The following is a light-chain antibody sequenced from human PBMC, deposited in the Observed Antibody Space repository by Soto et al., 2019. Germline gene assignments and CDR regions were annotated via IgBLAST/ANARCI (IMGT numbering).Light chain of an antibody. CDR1: SSDVGGYNY. CDR2: EVS. CDR3: TSYAGSNNRVV. J-gene: IGLJ2*01. Sequence: QSALTQPPSASGSPGQSVTISCTGTSSDVGGYNYVSWYQHHPGKGPKLMIYEVSKRPSGVPDRFSGSKSGDTASLTVSGLQAADEADYYCTSYAGSNNRVVFGGGTKLTVL. V-gene: IGLV2-8*01.